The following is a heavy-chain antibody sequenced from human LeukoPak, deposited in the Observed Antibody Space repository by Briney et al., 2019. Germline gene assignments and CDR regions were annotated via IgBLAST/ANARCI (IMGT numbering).Heavy chain of an antibody. J-gene: IGHJ4*02. D-gene: IGHD1-1*01. CDR3: ARSTGPIDY. CDR2: TYYRSKWST. CDR1: GDSVSSNSAA. V-gene: IGHV6-1*01. Sequence: SQTLSLTCAISGDSVSSNSAAWNWIRQSPSRGLEWLGRTYYRSKWSTYYAVSVKSRISINRDTSKNQISLQLNSVTPEDTAVYYCARSTGPIDYWGQGTLVTVPS.